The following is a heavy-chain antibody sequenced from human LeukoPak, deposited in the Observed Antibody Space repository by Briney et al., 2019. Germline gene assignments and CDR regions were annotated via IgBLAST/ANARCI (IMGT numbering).Heavy chain of an antibody. CDR3: ARFNSGSYQHYFDY. J-gene: IGHJ4*02. V-gene: IGHV4-39*07. D-gene: IGHD1-26*01. CDR2: IYYSGST. CDR1: GGSISSSSYY. Sequence: SETLSLTCTVSGGSISSSSYYWGWIRQPPGKGLEWIGSIYYSGSTYYNPSLKSRVTISVDTSKNQFSLKLSSVTAADTAVYYCARFNSGSYQHYFDYWGQGTLVSVSS.